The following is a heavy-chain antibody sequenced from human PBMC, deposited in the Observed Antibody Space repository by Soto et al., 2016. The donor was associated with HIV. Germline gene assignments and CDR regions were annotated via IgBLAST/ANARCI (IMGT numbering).Heavy chain of an antibody. CDR1: GYTFSSYG. D-gene: IGHD5-18*01. CDR3: ARESRGVDTAILGDAFDI. V-gene: IGHV1-69*13. Sequence: QVQLVQSGAEVKKPGASVKVSCKASGYTFSSYGFSWVRQAPGQGLEWMGGIIPIFGTANYAQKFQGRVTITADESTSTAYMELSSLRSEDTAVYYCARESRGVDTAILGDAFDIWGQGTMVTVSS. J-gene: IGHJ3*02. CDR2: IIPIFGTA.